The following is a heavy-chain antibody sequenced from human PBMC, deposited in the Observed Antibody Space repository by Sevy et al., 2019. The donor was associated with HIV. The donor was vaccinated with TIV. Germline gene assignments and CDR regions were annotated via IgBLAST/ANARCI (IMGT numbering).Heavy chain of an antibody. D-gene: IGHD6-13*01. CDR1: GYTFTRYG. J-gene: IGHJ4*02. Sequence: ASVKVSCKASGYTFTRYGISWVRQAPGQGLEWMGWISAYNGNTNYAQKLQGRVTMTTDTSTSTAYMELRSLRSDDTAVYYCARRIAAAGTWGYFDYWGQGTLVTVSS. V-gene: IGHV1-18*01. CDR2: ISAYNGNT. CDR3: ARRIAAAGTWGYFDY.